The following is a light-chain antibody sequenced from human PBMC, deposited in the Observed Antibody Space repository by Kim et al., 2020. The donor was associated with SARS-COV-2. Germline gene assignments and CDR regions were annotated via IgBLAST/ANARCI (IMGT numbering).Light chain of an antibody. CDR1: NSGTRS. CDR3: QVWDNYSDQVV. CDR2: YDR. V-gene: IGLV3-21*04. J-gene: IGLJ2*01. Sequence: APGKAARTTCAGNNSGTRSVTWYQQKPGQAPVLVISYDRDRPSGIPERFSGSNSGNTATLTITRVEAGDEADYYCQVWDNYSDQVVFGGGTQLTVL.